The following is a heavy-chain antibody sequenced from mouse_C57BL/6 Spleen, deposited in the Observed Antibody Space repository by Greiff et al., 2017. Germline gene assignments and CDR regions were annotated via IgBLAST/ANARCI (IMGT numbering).Heavy chain of an antibody. Sequence: QVQLQQSGPELVKPGASVKISCKASGYAFSSSWMNWVKQRPGKGLEWIGRIYPGDGDTNYNGKFKGKATLTADKSSSTAYMQLSSLTSEDSVVYCCARGKLGAYWGQGTTLTVSS. D-gene: IGHD4-1*01. CDR2: IYPGDGDT. V-gene: IGHV1-82*01. CDR1: GYAFSSSW. CDR3: ARGKLGAY. J-gene: IGHJ2*01.